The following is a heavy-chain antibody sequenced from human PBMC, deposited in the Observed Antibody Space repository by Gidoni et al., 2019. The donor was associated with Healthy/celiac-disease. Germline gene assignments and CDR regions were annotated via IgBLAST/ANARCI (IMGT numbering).Heavy chain of an antibody. Sequence: QVQLMESGGGGVQPGRSLILSCPASGFTFSSYGMHWVRQAPGKGLEWVAVISYDGSNKYYADSVKGRFTISRDNSKNTLYLQMNSLRAEDTAVYYCAKDQGDGCLDYWGQGTLVTVSS. D-gene: IGHD6-19*01. CDR1: GFTFSSYG. J-gene: IGHJ4*02. CDR3: AKDQGDGCLDY. CDR2: ISYDGSNK. V-gene: IGHV3-30*18.